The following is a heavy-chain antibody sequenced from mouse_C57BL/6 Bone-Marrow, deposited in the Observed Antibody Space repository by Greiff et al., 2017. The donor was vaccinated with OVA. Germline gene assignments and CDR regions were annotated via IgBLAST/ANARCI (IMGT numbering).Heavy chain of an antibody. CDR3: AREGNYDYNFDY. D-gene: IGHD2-4*01. CDR1: GYTFTSYW. V-gene: IGHV1-69*01. Sequence: QVQLQQPGAELVMPGASVKLSCKASGYTFTSYWMHWVKQRPGQGLEWIGEIDPSDSYPNFNQKFKGKSTLTVDKSSSTAYMQLSSLTSEDSAVYYCAREGNYDYNFDYWGQGTTLTVSS. J-gene: IGHJ2*01. CDR2: IDPSDSYP.